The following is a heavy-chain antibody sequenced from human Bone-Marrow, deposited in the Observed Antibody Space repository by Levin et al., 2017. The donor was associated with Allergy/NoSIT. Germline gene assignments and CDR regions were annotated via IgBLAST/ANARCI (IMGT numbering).Heavy chain of an antibody. D-gene: IGHD3-10*01. J-gene: IGHJ4*02. CDR3: ARVPGVAADY. CDR1: GFTFSIYN. CDR2: ISTSSGTI. Sequence: GESLKISCAASGFTFSIYNMKWVRQAPGKGLEWISYISTSSGTIYYADSVQGRFTISRDNAKNSLYLQMNSLRVEDTAVYYCARVPGVAADYWGQGTLVTVSS. V-gene: IGHV3-48*01.